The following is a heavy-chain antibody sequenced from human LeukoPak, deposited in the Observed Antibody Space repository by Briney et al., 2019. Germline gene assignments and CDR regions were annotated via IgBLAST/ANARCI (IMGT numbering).Heavy chain of an antibody. CDR3: ARGRGGYDLHYFDY. D-gene: IGHD5-12*01. CDR1: GGSFSGYY. CDR2: INHSGST. J-gene: IGHJ4*02. Sequence: PSETLSLTCAVYGGSFSGYYWSWIRQPPGKGVEWIGEINHSGSTNYNPSLKSRVTISVDTSKNQFSLKLSSVTAADTAVYYCARGRGGYDLHYFDYWGQGTLVTVSS. V-gene: IGHV4-34*01.